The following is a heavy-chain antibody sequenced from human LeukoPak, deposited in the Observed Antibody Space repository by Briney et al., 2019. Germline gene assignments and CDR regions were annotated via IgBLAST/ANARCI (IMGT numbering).Heavy chain of an antibody. CDR2: ISSSSSYI. CDR1: GFTFSSYS. J-gene: IGHJ4*02. V-gene: IGHV3-21*04. D-gene: IGHD3-10*01. CDR3: AKDTRGGGSGSYYLDY. Sequence: GESLGLSCAASGFTFSSYSMNWVRQAPGKGLEWVSSISSSSSYIYYADSVKGRFTISRDNAKNSLYLQMNSLRAEDTAVYYCAKDTRGGGSGSYYLDYWGQGTLVTVSS.